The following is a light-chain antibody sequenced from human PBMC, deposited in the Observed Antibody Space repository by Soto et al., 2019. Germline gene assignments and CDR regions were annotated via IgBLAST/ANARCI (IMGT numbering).Light chain of an antibody. J-gene: IGKJ4*01. CDR2: DAS. CDR1: QSVSGY. V-gene: IGKV3-11*01. CDR3: QQRSDWPLT. Sequence: EIVLTQSPATLSLSPGERATLSCRASQSVSGYLAWYQQKPGQAPRLLIYDASNRATGIPPRFSGSGSATDFTLTISSLEAEDFAVYSCQQRSDWPLTFGGGTKVEIK.